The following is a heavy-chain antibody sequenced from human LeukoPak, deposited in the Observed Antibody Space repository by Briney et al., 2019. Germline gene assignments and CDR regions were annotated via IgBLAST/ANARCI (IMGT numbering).Heavy chain of an antibody. J-gene: IGHJ4*02. V-gene: IGHV4-59*01. CDR1: GGSISSDY. CDR2: IYYSGST. Sequence: SETLSLTCTVSGGSISSDYWSWIRQPPGKRLEWIGYIYYSGSTNYNPSLKSRVTISVDTSKNQFSLKLSSVTAADTAVYYCARGVVGYYGGNSFDYWGQGTLVTVSS. CDR3: ARGVVGYYGGNSFDY. D-gene: IGHD4-23*01.